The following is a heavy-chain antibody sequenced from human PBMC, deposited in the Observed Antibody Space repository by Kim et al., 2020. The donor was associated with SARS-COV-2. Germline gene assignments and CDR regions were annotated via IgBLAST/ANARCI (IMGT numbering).Heavy chain of an antibody. CDR2: FIPIFGTA. Sequence: SVKVSCKASGGTFSSYAISWVRQAPGQGLEWMGGFIPIFGTANYAQKFQGRVTITEDASTSTAYMELSSLRSEDTAVYYCATVSSAPTYYHYGMDVWGQGTTVTVSS. CDR3: ATVSSAPTYYHYGMDV. J-gene: IGHJ6*02. D-gene: IGHD3-10*01. CDR1: GGTFSSYA. V-gene: IGHV1-69*13.